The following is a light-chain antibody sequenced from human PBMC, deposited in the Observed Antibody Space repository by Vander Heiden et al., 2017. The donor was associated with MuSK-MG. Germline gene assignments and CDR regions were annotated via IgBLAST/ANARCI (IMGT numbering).Light chain of an antibody. CDR3: SSYTGSSTLM. Sequence: QPALTQPASVSGSPGQSITISCTGSSSDIGGYDYVSWYQQRPGKAPQLMIYEVSNRPSGVSHRFSGSKFGNTASLTISGLQAEDEADYYCSSYTGSSTLMFGGGTQLTVL. V-gene: IGLV2-14*01. CDR2: EVS. J-gene: IGLJ3*02. CDR1: SSDIGGYDY.